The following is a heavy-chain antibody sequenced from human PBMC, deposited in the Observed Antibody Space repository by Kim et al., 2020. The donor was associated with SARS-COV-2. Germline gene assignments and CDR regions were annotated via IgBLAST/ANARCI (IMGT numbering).Heavy chain of an antibody. CDR3: ARERPRAVENYYYGLDV. D-gene: IGHD1-1*01. CDR2: ISSGGGYK. V-gene: IGHV3-11*05. J-gene: IGHJ6*02. CDR1: GFMFSDDY. Sequence: GGSLRLSCAASGFMFSDDYMSWIRQAPGKGLELVAYISSGGGYKKTADSVEGRFTISRDNAKNSLHLQMNSLRDEDTAIYYCARERPRAVENYYYGLDVWGPGTTVTVSS.